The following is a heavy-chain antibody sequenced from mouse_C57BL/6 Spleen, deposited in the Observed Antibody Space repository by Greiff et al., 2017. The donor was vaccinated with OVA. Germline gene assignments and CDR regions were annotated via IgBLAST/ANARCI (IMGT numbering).Heavy chain of an antibody. CDR1: GYTFTDYY. CDR3: ARLYYEAMDY. V-gene: IGHV1-76*01. D-gene: IGHD2-4*01. CDR2: IYPGSGNT. Sequence: VHLVESGAELVRPGASVKLSCKASGYTFTDYYINWVKQRPGQGLEWIARIYPGSGNTYYNEKFKGKATLTAEKSSSTAYMQLSSLTSEDSAVYFCARLYYEAMDYWGQGTSVTVSS. J-gene: IGHJ4*01.